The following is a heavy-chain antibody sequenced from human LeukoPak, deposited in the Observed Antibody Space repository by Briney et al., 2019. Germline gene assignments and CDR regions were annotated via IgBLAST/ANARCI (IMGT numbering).Heavy chain of an antibody. J-gene: IGHJ4*02. Sequence: GGSLRLSCAGSGFIFSQFWMQWVRQVPGKGLVWVSRINGDGSSTNYADSVKGRFTISRDNTKNTLYLQMNSLRAEDTAVYYCSRGGFYSNVHFDYWGQGTLVTVSS. V-gene: IGHV3-74*01. CDR1: GFIFSQFW. D-gene: IGHD2-15*01. CDR2: INGDGSST. CDR3: SRGGFYSNVHFDY.